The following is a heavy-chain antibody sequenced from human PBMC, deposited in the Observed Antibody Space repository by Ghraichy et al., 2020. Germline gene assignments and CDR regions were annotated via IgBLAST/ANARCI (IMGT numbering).Heavy chain of an antibody. V-gene: IGHV3-23*01. J-gene: IGHJ4*02. CDR1: GFTFSSYA. D-gene: IGHD3-10*01. Sequence: GGSLRLSCTASGFTFSSYAMSWVRQAPGKGLEWVSAISGSGGSTYYADSVKGRFTISRDNSKNTLYLQMNSLRAEDTAVYYCAKDRRGARSGTDYWGQGTLVTVSS. CDR2: ISGSGGST. CDR3: AKDRRGARSGTDY.